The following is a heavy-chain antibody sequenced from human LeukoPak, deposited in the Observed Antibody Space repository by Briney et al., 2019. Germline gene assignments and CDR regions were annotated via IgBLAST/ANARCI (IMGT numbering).Heavy chain of an antibody. CDR2: IYYSGST. J-gene: IGHJ3*02. CDR3: ARHEVVRGVISFAFDI. CDR1: GGSISSYY. Sequence: SETLSLTCTVSGGSISSYYWSWIRQPPGKGLEWIGYIYYSGSTNYNPSLKSRVTISVDTSKNQFSLKLSSVTAADTAVYYCARHEVVRGVISFAFDIWGQGTMVTVSS. V-gene: IGHV4-59*08. D-gene: IGHD3-10*01.